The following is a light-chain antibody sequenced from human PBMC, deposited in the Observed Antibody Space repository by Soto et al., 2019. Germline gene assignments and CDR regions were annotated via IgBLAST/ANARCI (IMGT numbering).Light chain of an antibody. CDR3: HQYDVAPLT. CDR2: AAS. V-gene: IGKV3-20*01. CDR1: QSVSSRY. J-gene: IGKJ4*01. Sequence: EIVLTQSPGTLSLSPGERATLSCRASQSVSSRYLDWYQQKPGQAPRLLIYAASSRATGIPDRFSGSGSGTDFTLTISRLEPEDFAVYYCHQYDVAPLTFGGGTRVE.